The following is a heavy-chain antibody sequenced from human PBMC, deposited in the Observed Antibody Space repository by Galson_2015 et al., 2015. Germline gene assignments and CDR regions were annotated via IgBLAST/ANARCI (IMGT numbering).Heavy chain of an antibody. D-gene: IGHD1-26*01. Sequence: TLSLTCSVSGVSLTSGGFYWSWLRQLPGKGLDWLGFISNSGHAEYNPTLKSRLFLSLDTSKNHLSLRLRSVTAADAAVYFCARTGTYTSGAYDFYYMDIWGKGTAVAVSS. J-gene: IGHJ6*03. V-gene: IGHV4-31*03. CDR3: ARTGTYTSGAYDFYYMDI. CDR2: ISNSGHA. CDR1: GVSLTSGGFY.